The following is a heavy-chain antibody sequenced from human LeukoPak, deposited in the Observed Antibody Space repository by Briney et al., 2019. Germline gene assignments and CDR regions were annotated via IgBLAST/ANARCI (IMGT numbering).Heavy chain of an antibody. CDR2: IHSSSSTI. CDR3: VRGLSGYCTSTSCYGGYYFDY. CDR1: GFTFSSYS. Sequence: PGGSLRLSCAASGFTFSSYSISWVRQAPGKGLEWISYIHSSSSTIYYADSVKGRFTVSRDNAKSSLYLQMNSLRDEDTAVYYCVRGLSGYCTSTSCYGGYYFDYWGQGTLVTVSS. J-gene: IGHJ4*02. V-gene: IGHV3-48*02. D-gene: IGHD2-2*01.